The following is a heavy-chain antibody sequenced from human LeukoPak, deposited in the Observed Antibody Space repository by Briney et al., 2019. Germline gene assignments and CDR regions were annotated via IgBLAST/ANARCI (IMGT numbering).Heavy chain of an antibody. J-gene: IGHJ4*02. Sequence: SETLSLTCAVSGGSISSSNWWSWVRQPPGKGLEWIGEIYHSGSTNYNPSLKSRVTISVDTSKNEFSLKLSSVTAADTAVYYCTREGYDILTGDYIVDWGQGTLVTVSS. D-gene: IGHD3-9*01. CDR2: IYHSGST. CDR1: GGSISSSNW. V-gene: IGHV4-4*02. CDR3: TREGYDILTGDYIVD.